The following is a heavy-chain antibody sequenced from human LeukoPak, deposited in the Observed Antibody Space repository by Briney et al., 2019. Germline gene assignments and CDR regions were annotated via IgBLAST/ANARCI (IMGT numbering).Heavy chain of an antibody. Sequence: PSEILSLTCTVSGGSISSYYWSWIRQPPGKGLEWIGYIYYSGSTNYNPSLKSRVTISVDTSKNQFSLKLSSVTAADTAVYYCARGGHYYYYMDVWGKGTTVTVSS. CDR1: GGSISSYY. CDR3: ARGGHYYYYMDV. J-gene: IGHJ6*03. D-gene: IGHD3-16*01. V-gene: IGHV4-59*01. CDR2: IYYSGST.